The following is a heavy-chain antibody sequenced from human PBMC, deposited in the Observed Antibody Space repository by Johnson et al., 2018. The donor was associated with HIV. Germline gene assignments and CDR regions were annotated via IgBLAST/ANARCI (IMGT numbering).Heavy chain of an antibody. Sequence: QVQLVESGGGVVQPGGSLRLSCAASGFTFSSYAMHWVRQAPGKGLEWVAVISYDGSNKYYADSVKGRFTISRDNSKNTLYLQMNSLRAEDTAVYYCAREWEAAFDIWGQGTMVTVSS. CDR3: AREWEAAFDI. CDR2: ISYDGSNK. J-gene: IGHJ3*02. V-gene: IGHV3-30*04. CDR1: GFTFSSYA. D-gene: IGHD1-26*01.